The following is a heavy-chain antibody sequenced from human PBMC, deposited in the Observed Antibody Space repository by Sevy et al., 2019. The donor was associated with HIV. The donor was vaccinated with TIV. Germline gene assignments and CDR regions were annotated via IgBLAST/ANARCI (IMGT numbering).Heavy chain of an antibody. CDR1: GFTFSSYW. CDR3: ASTMVRGVINPYYFDY. Sequence: GGSLRLSCAASGFTFSSYWMSWVRQAPGKGLEWVANIKQDGSEKYYVDSVKGRFTISRDNAKNSLYLQMNSLRAEDTAVYYCASTMVRGVINPYYFDYWGHGTLVTVSS. J-gene: IGHJ4*01. CDR2: IKQDGSEK. D-gene: IGHD3-10*01. V-gene: IGHV3-7*01.